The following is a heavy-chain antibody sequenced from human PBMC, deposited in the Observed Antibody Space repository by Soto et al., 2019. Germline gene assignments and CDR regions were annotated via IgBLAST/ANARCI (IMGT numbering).Heavy chain of an antibody. J-gene: IGHJ6*02. CDR3: ARHPPAGSASSYYGMDV. V-gene: IGHV3-23*01. Sequence: GGSLRLSCAASGFTFSIYAMSWVRQAPGKGLEWVSGISGSDRTTYYADSVKGRFTISRDNSKNTLYLQMNSLRAEDTAVYYCARHPPAGSASSYYGMDVWGHGTAVTVSS. D-gene: IGHD1-26*01. CDR2: ISGSDRTT. CDR1: GFTFSIYA.